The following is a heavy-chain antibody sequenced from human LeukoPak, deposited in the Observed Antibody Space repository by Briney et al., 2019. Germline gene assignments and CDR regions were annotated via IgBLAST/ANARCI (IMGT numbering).Heavy chain of an antibody. J-gene: IGHJ4*02. CDR1: GFTFSSYY. CDR3: ARSTVSLDDY. Sequence: AGSLSLTCTASGFTFSSYYMNWVRQAPGKGLEWVAYISYSSSTIYYPDSAKGRFTISGDDAKNSLYLQMNSLRAEDTAGYYCARSTVSLDDYWGQETLLSLSS. CDR2: ISYSSSTI. V-gene: IGHV3-48*01. D-gene: IGHD4-17*01.